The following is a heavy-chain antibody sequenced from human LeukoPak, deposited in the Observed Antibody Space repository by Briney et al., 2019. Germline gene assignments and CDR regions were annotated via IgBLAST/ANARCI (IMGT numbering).Heavy chain of an antibody. CDR1: GYTFTSYG. V-gene: IGHV1-18*01. CDR2: ISAYNGNT. CDR3: ARVGPTMIVVS. D-gene: IGHD3-22*01. Sequence: ASVKVSCKASGYTFTSYGTSWVRQAPGQGLEWMGWISAYNGNTNYAQKLQGRVTMTRNTSISTAYMELSSLRSEDTAVYYCARVGPTMIVVSWGQGTLVTVSS. J-gene: IGHJ5*02.